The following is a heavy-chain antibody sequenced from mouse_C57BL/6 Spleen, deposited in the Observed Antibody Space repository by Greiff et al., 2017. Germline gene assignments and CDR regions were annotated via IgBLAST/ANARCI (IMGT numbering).Heavy chain of an antibody. J-gene: IGHJ2*01. D-gene: IGHD1-1*01. CDR1: GYTFTSFW. Sequence: VQLQQPGAELVMPGAPVKLSCKASGYTFTSFWLHWVKQRLGQGLEWIGEIDPSDSYTNYNQKCKGKSTLTVDKSSSTAYLKLSSLTSEDSAVSDGATEYYGGSYGYWGQGTTLTVSS. CDR2: IDPSDSYT. CDR3: ATEYYGGSYGY. V-gene: IGHV1-69*01.